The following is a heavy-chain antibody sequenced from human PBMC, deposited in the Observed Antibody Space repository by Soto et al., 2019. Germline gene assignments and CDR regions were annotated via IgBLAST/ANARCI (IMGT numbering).Heavy chain of an antibody. CDR2: INTSNDNK. V-gene: IGHV1-18*01. CDR1: GYTFTNYG. D-gene: IGHD2-15*01. CDR3: ARDPGAASFDF. Sequence: ASVKVSCKASGYTFTNYGISWLLQAPGEGLEWVGWINTSNDNKLYAQKLQGRLTLTTDTSTSTAYMDLTTLRSDDTAVYFCARDPGAASFDFWAQGTLVTVSS. J-gene: IGHJ4*02.